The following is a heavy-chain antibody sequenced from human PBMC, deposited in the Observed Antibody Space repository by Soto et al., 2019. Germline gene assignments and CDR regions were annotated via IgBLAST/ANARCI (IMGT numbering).Heavy chain of an antibody. CDR3: ARENSSGWYDEFDY. CDR1: GYTFTSYA. CDR2: INAGNGNT. Sequence: QVQLVQSGAEVKKPGASVKVSCKASGYTFTSYAMHWVRQAPGQRLEWMGWINAGNGNTKYSQKFQGRVTITRDTAASTAYMELSSLRSEDTAVYYCARENSSGWYDEFDYWGQGTLVTVSS. J-gene: IGHJ4*02. V-gene: IGHV1-3*01. D-gene: IGHD6-19*01.